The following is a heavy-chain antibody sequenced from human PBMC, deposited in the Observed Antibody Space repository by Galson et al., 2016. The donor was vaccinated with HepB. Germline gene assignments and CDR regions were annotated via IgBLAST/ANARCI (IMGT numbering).Heavy chain of an antibody. D-gene: IGHD5-12*01. Sequence: SLRLSCAASGFTFSSYWMSWVRQAPGKGLEWVADIKEDGSEKNYVDSAKGRFTISRDNANNLVYLQMNSLRAEDTAVYYCARHKVATIGFDYWGQGTLVIVSS. CDR3: ARHKVATIGFDY. CDR2: IKEDGSEK. V-gene: IGHV3-7*01. CDR1: GFTFSSYW. J-gene: IGHJ4*02.